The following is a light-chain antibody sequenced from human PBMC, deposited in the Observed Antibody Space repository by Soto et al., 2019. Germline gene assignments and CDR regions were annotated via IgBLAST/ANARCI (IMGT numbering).Light chain of an antibody. CDR2: GAS. Sequence: EIVVTQSPGTLSLSPGERATLSCRTSQSVSSRYLAWYQQKPGEAPRLLIYGASTRATGIPDRFSGSGSGADFTLTISRLEPEDFPVYYCQRYGSSPRYTCGQGTKLEIK. CDR1: QSVSSRY. CDR3: QRYGSSPRYT. V-gene: IGKV3-20*01. J-gene: IGKJ2*01.